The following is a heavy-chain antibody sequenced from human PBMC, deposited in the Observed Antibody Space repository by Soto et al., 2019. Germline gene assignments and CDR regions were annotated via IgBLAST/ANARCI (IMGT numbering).Heavy chain of an antibody. CDR2: ISYDGSNK. D-gene: IGHD6-13*01. Sequence: QVQLVESGGGVVQPGRSLRLSCAASGFTFSSYGMHWVRQAPGKGLEWVAVISYDGSNKYYADSVKGRFTISRDNSKNPLYLQMNSLRAEDTAVYYCAKEWGIAAAAPPGDYRGQGTLVTVSS. CDR1: GFTFSSYG. J-gene: IGHJ4*02. V-gene: IGHV3-30*18. CDR3: AKEWGIAAAAPPGDY.